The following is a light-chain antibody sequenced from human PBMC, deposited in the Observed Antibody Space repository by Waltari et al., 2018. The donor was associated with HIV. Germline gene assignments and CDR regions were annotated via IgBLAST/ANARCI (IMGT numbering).Light chain of an antibody. J-gene: IGKJ1*01. Sequence: AIRLTQSPSSFSASTGDRVTITCRASQNICNSLAWYQHKQGSAPRLLIYGSSTLQKGVASRFSGSASGTNFTLTISCLQSEDFATFSCHQYHRYPQTFGQGTRVEMK. CDR1: QNICNS. V-gene: IGKV1-8*01. CDR2: GSS. CDR3: HQYHRYPQT.